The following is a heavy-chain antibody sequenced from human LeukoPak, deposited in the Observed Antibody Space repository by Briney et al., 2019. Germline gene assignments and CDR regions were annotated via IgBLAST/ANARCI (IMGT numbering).Heavy chain of an antibody. CDR2: INPSRGNT. V-gene: IGHV1-46*01. Sequence: ASVKVSCKASQYTFTNYYIHWVRQAPGQGLEWMGIINPSRGNTAYAQMFQGRLAMPRDTSTSTVYMELSSLRSEDTAVYYCASTPLAGTGYFDYWGQGTLVTVSS. CDR3: ASTPLAGTGYFDY. CDR1: QYTFTNYY. D-gene: IGHD6-19*01. J-gene: IGHJ4*02.